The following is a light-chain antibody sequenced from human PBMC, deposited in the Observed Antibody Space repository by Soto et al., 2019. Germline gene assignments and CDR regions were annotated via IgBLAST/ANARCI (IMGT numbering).Light chain of an antibody. J-gene: IGLJ1*01. Sequence: QSVLTPPASVSGSPGQSITISCTGTSSEIGAYNFVSWYQHHPGKAPTRLSYELGYRPSGISMRFSGSKAANTDYLTISGFQAEDEADYCCQSSDNSLCVYFFGPRTKVTVL. CDR1: SSEIGAYNF. CDR2: ELG. V-gene: IGLV2-14*01. CDR3: QSSDNSLCVYF.